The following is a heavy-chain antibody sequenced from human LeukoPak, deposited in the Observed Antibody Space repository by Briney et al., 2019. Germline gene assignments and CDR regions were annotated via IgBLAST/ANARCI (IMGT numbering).Heavy chain of an antibody. CDR1: GGSISGYY. J-gene: IGHJ4*02. V-gene: IGHV4-4*07. D-gene: IGHD5-24*01. CDR2: IYTSGST. Sequence: SETLSLTCTVSGGSISGYYWSWIRQPAGKGLEWIGRIYTSGSTNYNPSLKSRVTMSVDTSKNQFSLKLSSVTAADTAVYYCARGPDNFGWPHYWGQGTLVTVSS. CDR3: ARGPDNFGWPHY.